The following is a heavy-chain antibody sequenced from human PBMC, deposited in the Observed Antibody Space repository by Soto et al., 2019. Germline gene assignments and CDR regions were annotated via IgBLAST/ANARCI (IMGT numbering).Heavy chain of an antibody. Sequence: SETLSLTCTVSGGSISSSSYYWGWIRQPPGKGLEWIGTMYYPESTYYNPSLKSRVTISVDMSKNQFSLKLSSVTAADTAVYYCARAPAEVVTPFDYWGQGTLVTVSS. CDR1: GGSISSSSYY. D-gene: IGHD3-22*01. V-gene: IGHV4-39*07. CDR3: ARAPAEVVTPFDY. J-gene: IGHJ4*02. CDR2: MYYPEST.